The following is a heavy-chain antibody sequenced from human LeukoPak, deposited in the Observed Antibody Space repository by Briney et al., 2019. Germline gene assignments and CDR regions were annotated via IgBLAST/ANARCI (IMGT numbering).Heavy chain of an antibody. J-gene: IGHJ4*02. V-gene: IGHV4-4*07. CDR1: GGSISSYY. D-gene: IGHD4-11*01. CDR3: ARMGGPFDYRSYFDY. CDR2: IYTSGST. Sequence: SETLSLTCTVSGGSISSYYWSWIRQPAGKGLEWIGRIYTSGSTNYNPSLKSRVTMSVDTSKNQFSLKLSSVTAADTAVYYCARMGGPFDYRSYFDYWGQGTLVTVSS.